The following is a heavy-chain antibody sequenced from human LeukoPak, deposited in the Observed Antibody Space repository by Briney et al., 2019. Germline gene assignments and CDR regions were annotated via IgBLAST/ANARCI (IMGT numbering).Heavy chain of an antibody. CDR1: GFTVSNTY. J-gene: IGHJ3*02. CDR3: AKRRPGADAFDI. Sequence: GGSLRLSCAASGFTVSNTYMSWVRQAPGKGLEWVSLIYSGGSTYCADSVKGRFTISRDNSKNTVYLQMNSLRAEDTAVYYCAKRRPGADAFDIWGQGTMVTVSS. V-gene: IGHV3-53*01. CDR2: IYSGGST.